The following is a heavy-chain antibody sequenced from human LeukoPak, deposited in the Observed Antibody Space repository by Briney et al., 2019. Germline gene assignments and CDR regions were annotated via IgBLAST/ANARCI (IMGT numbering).Heavy chain of an antibody. CDR2: ISYDGSNE. D-gene: IGHD4-17*01. Sequence: GGSLRLSCAASGFTFSSYVMHWVRQAPGKGLEWVAVISYDGSNEYYADSVKGRFTISRDNTKNSLYLQMNSLRVEDTAVYYCARDHYGDYVKDYWGQGTLVTVSS. CDR3: ARDHYGDYVKDY. J-gene: IGHJ4*02. V-gene: IGHV3-30-3*01. CDR1: GFTFSSYV.